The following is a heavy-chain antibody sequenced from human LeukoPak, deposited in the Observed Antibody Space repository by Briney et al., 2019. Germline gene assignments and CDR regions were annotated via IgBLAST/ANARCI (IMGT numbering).Heavy chain of an antibody. CDR1: GGSISGSSYY. J-gene: IGHJ4*02. D-gene: IGHD3-9*01. CDR3: ARQYYDILTGSRGPGDY. CDR2: IYYSGST. Sequence: SETLSLTXTVSGGSISGSSYYWGWIRQPPGKGLEWIGSIYYSGSTYYNPSLKSRVTISVDTSKNQFSLKLSSVTAADTAVYYCARQYYDILTGSRGPGDYWGQGTLVTVSS. V-gene: IGHV4-39*01.